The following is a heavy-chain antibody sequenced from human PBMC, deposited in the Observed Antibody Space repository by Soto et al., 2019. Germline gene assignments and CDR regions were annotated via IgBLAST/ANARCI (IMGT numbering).Heavy chain of an antibody. V-gene: IGHV4-34*01. J-gene: IGHJ4*02. D-gene: IGHD3-10*01. CDR1: GGSFSGYY. CDR3: ARSTNRWIMVRGVKDPPDY. CDR2: INHSGST. Sequence: PSETLSLTCAVYGGSFSGYYWSWIRQPPGKGLEWIGEINHSGSTNYNPSLKSRVTISVDTSKNQFSLKLSSVTAADTAVYYCARSTNRWIMVRGVKDPPDYWGQGTLVTVSS.